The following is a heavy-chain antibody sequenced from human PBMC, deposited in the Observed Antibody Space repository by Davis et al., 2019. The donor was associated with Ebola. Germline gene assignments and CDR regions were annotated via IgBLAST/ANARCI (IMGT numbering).Heavy chain of an antibody. CDR2: IDPSDSYT. V-gene: IGHV5-10-1*01. D-gene: IGHD3-22*01. CDR3: ARRHYDSSGVLDY. Sequence: GESLKNSCKGSGYSFTSYWISWVRQMPGKGLEWMVRIDPSDSYTNYSPSFQGHVTISADKSISTAYLQWSSLKASDTAMYYCARRHYDSSGVLDYWGQGTLVTVSS. J-gene: IGHJ4*02. CDR1: GYSFTSYW.